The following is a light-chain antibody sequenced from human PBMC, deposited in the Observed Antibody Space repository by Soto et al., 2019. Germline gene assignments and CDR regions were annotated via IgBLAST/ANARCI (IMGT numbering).Light chain of an antibody. V-gene: IGLV2-14*03. Sequence: SAPSQPAPVSGSPGESIALPCPGGRTDVDGYDYVSWYQQHPGQALQLIIYDVHNRPSGVSHRFSGSKSGDTASLTISGLQAEDEADYYCTSYTSSTPFYVFGTGTKVTVL. CDR3: TSYTSSTPFYV. CDR1: RTDVDGYDY. J-gene: IGLJ1*01. CDR2: DVH.